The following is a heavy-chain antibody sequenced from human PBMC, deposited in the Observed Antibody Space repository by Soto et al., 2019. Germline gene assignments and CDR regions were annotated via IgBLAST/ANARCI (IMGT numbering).Heavy chain of an antibody. CDR1: GFTFSSYA. J-gene: IGHJ6*02. CDR2: ISYDGSNK. Sequence: QVQLVESGGGVVQPGRSLRLSCAASGFTFSSYAMHWVRQAPGKGLEWVAVISYDGSNKYYADSVKGRFTISRDNSKNTRYLQRNSLRTEDTAVYYCARGRLRCNWNDLPYYYYGMDVWGQGTTVTVSS. V-gene: IGHV3-30-3*01. CDR3: ARGRLRCNWNDLPYYYYGMDV. D-gene: IGHD1-1*01.